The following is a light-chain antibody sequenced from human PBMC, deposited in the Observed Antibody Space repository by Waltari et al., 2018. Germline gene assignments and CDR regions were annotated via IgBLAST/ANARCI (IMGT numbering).Light chain of an antibody. V-gene: IGLV1-47*01. CDR2: KNN. CDR3: AAWDDRLSAWV. Sequence: QSVLTQPPSASGTPGQRVTISCAGGSSNNASNNAYWFQHLPGTAPKLLIYKNNQRPSGVPDRFSGSKSGTSASLAISGLRSDDEADYYCAAWDDRLSAWVFGGGTKLTVL. J-gene: IGLJ3*02. CDR1: SSNNASNN.